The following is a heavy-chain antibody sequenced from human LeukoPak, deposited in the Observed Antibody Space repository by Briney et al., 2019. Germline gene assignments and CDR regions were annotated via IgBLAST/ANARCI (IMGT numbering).Heavy chain of an antibody. J-gene: IGHJ4*02. CDR1: GGSISSYY. CDR3: ARDSPPAYCSGGSCYFDY. Sequence: PSETLSLTCTVSGGSISSYYWSWIRQPAGKGLEWIGRIYTSGSTDYNPPLKSRVTISRDTSKNEFSLILSSVTAADTAVYYCARDSPPAYCSGGSCYFDYWGQGTLVTVSS. D-gene: IGHD2-15*01. CDR2: IYTSGST. V-gene: IGHV4-4*07.